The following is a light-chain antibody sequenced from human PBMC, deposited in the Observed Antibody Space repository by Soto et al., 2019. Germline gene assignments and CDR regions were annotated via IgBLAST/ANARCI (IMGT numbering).Light chain of an antibody. J-gene: IGLJ2*01. Sequence: QAVVTQEPSLTVSPGGTVTLTCASTTGAVTNGNFPNWFQQKPGQAPRALIYSTDNKYSWTPARFSGSLLGGKAALTLSGVQPEDEAEYYCLLYFSIDVPRVFGGGTKLTVL. V-gene: IGLV7-43*01. CDR2: STD. CDR3: LLYFSIDVPRV. CDR1: TGAVTNGNF.